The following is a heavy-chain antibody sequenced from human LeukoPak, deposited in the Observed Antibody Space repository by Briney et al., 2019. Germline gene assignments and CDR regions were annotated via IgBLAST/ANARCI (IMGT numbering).Heavy chain of an antibody. D-gene: IGHD2-2*01. CDR1: GLIFSSYA. V-gene: IGHV3-23*01. J-gene: IGHJ4*02. CDR3: AKDVAYSSSWYAFDY. Sequence: PGGSLRLSCAASGLIFSSYAMRWVRQAPGKGLEWVSVISGSGTTTYYADSVKGRFTISRDNSKKTLYLQMNSLRAEDTAVYYRAKDVAYSSSWYAFDYWGQGTLVTVSS. CDR2: ISGSGTTT.